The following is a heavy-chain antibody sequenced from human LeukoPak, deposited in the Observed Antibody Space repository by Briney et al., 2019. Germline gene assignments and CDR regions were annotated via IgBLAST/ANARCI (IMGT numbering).Heavy chain of an antibody. V-gene: IGHV3-23*01. CDR3: ARDPNGDYVGAFDM. Sequence: PGGSLRLSCVASGFTFTNYAMMWVRQAAGRGPEWVSAIKGNGIHTEYADSVKDRFTISRDNSRDTLYLQMNSLRADDTAVYYCARDPNGDYVGAFDMWGQGTVVTVSS. J-gene: IGHJ3*02. CDR1: GFTFTNYA. D-gene: IGHD4-17*01. CDR2: IKGNGIHT.